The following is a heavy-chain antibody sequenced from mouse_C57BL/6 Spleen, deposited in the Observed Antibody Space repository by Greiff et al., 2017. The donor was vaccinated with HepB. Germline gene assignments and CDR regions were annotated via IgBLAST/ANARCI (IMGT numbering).Heavy chain of an antibody. D-gene: IGHD1-1*01. CDR3: DRNYGSSYPAY. J-gene: IGHJ3*01. CDR2: IYPRSGNT. Sequence: QVQLQQSGAELARPGASVKLSCKASGYTFTSYGISWVKQRTGQGLEWIGEIYPRSGNTYYNEKFKGKATLTADKSSSTAYMELRSLTSEDSAVYFCDRNYGSSYPAYWGQGTMVTVAA. CDR1: GYTFTSYG. V-gene: IGHV1-81*01.